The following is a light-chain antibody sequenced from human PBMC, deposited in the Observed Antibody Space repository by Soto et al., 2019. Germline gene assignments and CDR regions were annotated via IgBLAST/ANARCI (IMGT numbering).Light chain of an antibody. CDR2: GAS. V-gene: IGKV3-20*01. Sequence: EIVLTQSPGTLSLSPGERATLSCRASQSVSSSYLAWYQQKPGQAPRLLIYGASSRATGIPDRFSGSGSGTDFTLTISRLEPEDFAVYYCQQYGTLPWTFGRGTKVEI. CDR1: QSVSSSY. CDR3: QQYGTLPWT. J-gene: IGKJ1*01.